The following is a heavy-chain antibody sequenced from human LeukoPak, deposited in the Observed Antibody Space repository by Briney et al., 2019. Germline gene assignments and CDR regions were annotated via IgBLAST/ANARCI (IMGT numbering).Heavy chain of an antibody. V-gene: IGHV3-23*01. CDR3: AKAPPYYDSSGYYYDYYYYYYMDV. Sequence: GGSLRLSCAASGFTFSSYAMSWARQAPGKGLEWVSAISGSGGSTYYADSVKGRFTISRENSKNTLYLQMNSLRAEDTAVYYCAKAPPYYDSSGYYYDYYYYYYMDVWGKGTTVTVSS. D-gene: IGHD3-22*01. CDR2: ISGSGGST. J-gene: IGHJ6*03. CDR1: GFTFSSYA.